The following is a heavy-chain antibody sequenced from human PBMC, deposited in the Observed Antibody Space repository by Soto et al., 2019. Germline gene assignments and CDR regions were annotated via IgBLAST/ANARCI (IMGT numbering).Heavy chain of an antibody. CDR2: VYYSGST. D-gene: IGHD4-17*01. CDR3: ARRYGPGFDY. J-gene: IGHJ4*02. V-gene: IGHV4-59*01. Sequence: SETLSLTCTVSYGSISNYYWSWIRQPPGKGLEWIGYVYYSGSTTYNPSLKSRVTISVDTSKNLFSLKLSSVTAADTAVYYCARRYGPGFDYWGQGTLVPVSS. CDR1: YGSISNYY.